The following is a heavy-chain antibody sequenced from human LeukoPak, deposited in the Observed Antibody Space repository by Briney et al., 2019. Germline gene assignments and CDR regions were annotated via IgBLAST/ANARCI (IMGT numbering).Heavy chain of an antibody. CDR3: AKPTKEYCSSTSCYPHDY. V-gene: IGHV3-23*01. CDR1: GFTFSSYA. J-gene: IGHJ4*02. D-gene: IGHD2-2*01. CDR2: ISGSGGST. Sequence: PGGSLRLSCAASGFTFSSYAMSWVRQAPGKGLEWVSAISGSGGSTYYADSVKGRFTISRDNSKNTLYLQMNSLRAEDTAVYYCAKPTKEYCSSTSCYPHDYWGQGTLVTVSS.